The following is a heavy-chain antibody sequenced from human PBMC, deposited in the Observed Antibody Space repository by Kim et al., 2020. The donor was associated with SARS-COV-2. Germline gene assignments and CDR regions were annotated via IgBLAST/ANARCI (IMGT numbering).Heavy chain of an antibody. CDR2: ISSNGGST. J-gene: IGHJ3*02. D-gene: IGHD6-19*01. Sequence: GWSLRLSCAASGFTFSSYAMHWVRLAPGKGLEYVSAISSNGGSTYYANSVKGRFTISRDNSKNTLYLQMRSLRAEDMAVYYCARAMIGCGDEYSSGCLSAFDICGDGTMVTVSS. CDR1: GFTFSSYA. V-gene: IGHV3-64*01. CDR3: ARAMIGCGDEYSSGCLSAFDI.